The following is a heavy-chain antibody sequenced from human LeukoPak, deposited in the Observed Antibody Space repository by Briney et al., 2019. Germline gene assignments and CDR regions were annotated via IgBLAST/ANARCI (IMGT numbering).Heavy chain of an antibody. Sequence: GGSLRLSCAASGFTLDDYAMHWVRQAPGKGLEWVSGISWNSGSIGYADSVKGRFTISRDNAKNSLYLQMNSLRAEDTALYYCAKGVAAAGLDAFDIWGQGTMVTVSS. CDR2: ISWNSGSI. J-gene: IGHJ3*02. D-gene: IGHD6-13*01. CDR1: GFTLDDYA. CDR3: AKGVAAAGLDAFDI. V-gene: IGHV3-9*01.